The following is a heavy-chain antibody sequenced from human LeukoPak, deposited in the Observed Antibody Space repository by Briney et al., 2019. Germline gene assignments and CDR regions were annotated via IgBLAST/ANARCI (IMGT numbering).Heavy chain of an antibody. CDR1: GFTFSGYW. CDR3: ARETEMANLDY. Sequence: PGGSLRLSCTASGFTFSGYWMNWVRQAPGKGLEWVANIKQDGSEKYYVDSVEGRFTISRDNAKKSLYLQMNSLRAEDTAVYYCARETEMANLDYWGQGTLVTVSS. J-gene: IGHJ4*02. CDR2: IKQDGSEK. V-gene: IGHV3-7*04. D-gene: IGHD5-24*01.